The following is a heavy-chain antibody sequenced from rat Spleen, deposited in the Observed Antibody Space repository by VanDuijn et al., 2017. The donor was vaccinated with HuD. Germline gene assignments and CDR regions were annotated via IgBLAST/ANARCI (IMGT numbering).Heavy chain of an antibody. CDR3: TTGPRILRIDWFAY. CDR1: GFTFNYYW. D-gene: IGHD1-6*01. V-gene: IGHV5-31*01. Sequence: EVQLVESGGGLVQPGRSLKLSCITSGFTFNYYWMTWIRQAPGKGLEWVASITNAAGKVHYPDSVKGRFTISRDTAQNTLYLQMDSLTSEDTATYYCTTGPRILRIDWFAYWGRGALVTVSS. CDR2: ITNAAGKV. J-gene: IGHJ3*01.